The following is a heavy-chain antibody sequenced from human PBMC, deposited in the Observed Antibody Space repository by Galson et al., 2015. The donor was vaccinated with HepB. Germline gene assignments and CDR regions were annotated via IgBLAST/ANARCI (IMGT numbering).Heavy chain of an antibody. J-gene: IGHJ3*02. CDR3: ARRSPVTIFGVVIHGGGPGHAFDI. Sequence: SLRLSCAASGFTVSSNYMSWVRQAPGKGLEWVSVIYSGGSTYYADSVKGRFTISRDNSKNTLYLQMNSLRAEDTAVYYCARRSPVTIFGVVIHGGGPGHAFDIWGQGTMVTVSS. D-gene: IGHD3-3*01. CDR1: GFTVSSNY. V-gene: IGHV3-53*01. CDR2: IYSGGST.